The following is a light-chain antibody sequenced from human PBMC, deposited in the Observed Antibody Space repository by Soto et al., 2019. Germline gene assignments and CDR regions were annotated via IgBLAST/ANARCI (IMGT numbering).Light chain of an antibody. J-gene: IGKJ5*01. CDR3: QQYGGSPIT. V-gene: IGKV3-20*01. CDR1: QSVTAR. CDR2: GAS. Sequence: EIAMTQSPATLSVSPGERATLSCRASQSVTARLAWYQHKPGQAPRLLMSGASSRASGVPVRFSGSGSGTDFTLTISRLQTEDFALYDCQQYGGSPITFGLGTRLEIK.